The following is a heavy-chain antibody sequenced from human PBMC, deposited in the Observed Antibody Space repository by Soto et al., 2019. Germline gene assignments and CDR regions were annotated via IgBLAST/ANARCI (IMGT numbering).Heavy chain of an antibody. D-gene: IGHD6-13*01. CDR3: ASLYSAAGRSSDY. J-gene: IGHJ4*02. CDR1: GFTFSSYS. V-gene: IGHV3-21*01. CDR2: ISSSSSYI. Sequence: RRLSCAASGFTFSSYSMNWVRQAPGKGLEWVSSISSSSSYIYYADSVKGRFTISRDNAKNSLYLQMNSLRAEDTAVYYCASLYSAAGRSSDYWGQGTLVTVSS.